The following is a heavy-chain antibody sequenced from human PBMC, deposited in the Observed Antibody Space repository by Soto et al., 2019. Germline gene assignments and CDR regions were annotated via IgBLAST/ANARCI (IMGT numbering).Heavy chain of an antibody. CDR1: GYMFANHW. J-gene: IGHJ4*02. Sequence: GESLKISCKVSGYMFANHWITWVRQMPGKGLEWMATIDPSDSSTSYSPSFQGHVTISADKSVSTAYLQWSSLKASDTAMYYCARPECASTSCYHYFNYWGQGCLVTVSS. V-gene: IGHV5-10-1*01. CDR3: ARPECASTSCYHYFNY. CDR2: IDPSDSST. D-gene: IGHD2-2*01.